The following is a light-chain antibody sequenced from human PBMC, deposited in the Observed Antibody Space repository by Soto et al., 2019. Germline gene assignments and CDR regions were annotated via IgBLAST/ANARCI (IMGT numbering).Light chain of an antibody. V-gene: IGLV2-23*01. CDR2: EGS. CDR3: CSYAGSSTPWV. J-gene: IGLJ3*02. Sequence: QSALTQPASVSGSPGQSITISCTGTSSEVGSYNLVSWYQQHPGKAPKLMIYEGSKRPSGVSNRFSGSKSGNTASLTISGLQAEDEADYYCCSYAGSSTPWVFGGGTKLIVL. CDR1: SSEVGSYNL.